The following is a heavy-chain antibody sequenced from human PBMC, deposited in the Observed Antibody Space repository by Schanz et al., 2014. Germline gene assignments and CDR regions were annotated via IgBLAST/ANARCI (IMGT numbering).Heavy chain of an antibody. CDR3: ATPSSAEHY. Sequence: QVQLVQSGAEVKKPGASVKVSCKASGYTFIGYFLHWVRQAPGQGLEWMGRINPNSGGTNYAQKFQGRVTMTRDTSISTAYMELTRLTSDDTAVYYCATPSSAEHYWGQGTLVTVSS. J-gene: IGHJ4*02. CDR2: INPNSGGT. CDR1: GYTFIGYF. V-gene: IGHV1-2*06. D-gene: IGHD1-26*01.